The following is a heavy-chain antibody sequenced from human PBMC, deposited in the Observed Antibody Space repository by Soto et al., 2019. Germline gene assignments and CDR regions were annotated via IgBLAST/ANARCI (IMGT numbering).Heavy chain of an antibody. Sequence: SSVKVSCMVSRYSLPELSMHWVRQAPGKGLEWMGGFDPEDGETIYAQKFQGRVTMTDDTSTDTAYMELSSLRSEDTAVYYCATLGYYDILTGYWVTPGKYYWDYGGQGTLVTAPQ. CDR3: ATLGYYDILTGYWVTPGKYYWDY. J-gene: IGHJ4*02. V-gene: IGHV1-24*01. CDR1: RYSLPELS. D-gene: IGHD3-9*01. CDR2: FDPEDGET.